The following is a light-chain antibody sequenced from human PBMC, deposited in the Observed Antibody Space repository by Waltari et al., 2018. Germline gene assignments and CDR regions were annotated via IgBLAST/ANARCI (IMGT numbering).Light chain of an antibody. V-gene: IGKV4-1*01. CDR1: HSVIHSSNTRSS. Sequence: DIVMTQSPDSLAVSLGERATINSKSSHSVIHSSNTRSSLDWYQQKPGQPPKLLIYWASTRQPGVPDRFSGSGSGTDFTLTISTLQAEDVAVYYCHQYCSTPLTFGQGTKVDIK. CDR2: WAS. J-gene: IGKJ1*01. CDR3: HQYCSTPLT.